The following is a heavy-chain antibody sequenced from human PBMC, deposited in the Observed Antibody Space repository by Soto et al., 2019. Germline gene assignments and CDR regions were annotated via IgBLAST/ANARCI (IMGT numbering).Heavy chain of an antibody. Sequence: VQLVESGGGLIQAGGSLRLSCAVSGFTVSNNFMMWVRQAPGTGLEWVSLIYSGGSISYADSVKGRFTISRDGSMNMLYLQMNSLTAEDTAVYYCARDGNGQRGSPNWGQGTLVTVSS. CDR2: IYSGGSI. CDR3: ARDGNGQRGSPN. J-gene: IGHJ4*02. CDR1: GFTVSNNF. V-gene: IGHV3-53*02. D-gene: IGHD3-16*01.